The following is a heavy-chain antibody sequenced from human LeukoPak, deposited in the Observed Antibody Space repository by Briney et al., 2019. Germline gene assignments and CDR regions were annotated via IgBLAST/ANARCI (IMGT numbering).Heavy chain of an antibody. CDR2: IYYSGST. J-gene: IGHJ4*02. CDR3: ARVGSGSYTTVDY. V-gene: IGHV4-39*07. CDR1: GGSISSSSYY. D-gene: IGHD1-26*01. Sequence: SETLSLTCTVSGGSISSSSYYWGWIRQPPGKGLEWIGSIYYSGSTYYNPSLKSRVTISVDTSKNQFSLKLSSVTAADTAVYYCARVGSGSYTTVDYWGQGTLVTVSS.